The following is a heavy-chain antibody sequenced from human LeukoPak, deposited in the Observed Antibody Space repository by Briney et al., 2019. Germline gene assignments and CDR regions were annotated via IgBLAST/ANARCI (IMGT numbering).Heavy chain of an antibody. J-gene: IGHJ4*02. CDR1: GYTFTSYG. D-gene: IGHD3-22*01. CDR2: ISAYNGNT. Sequence: ASVKVSCKASGYTFTSYGISWVRQAPGQGLEWMGWISAYNGNTNYAQKLQGRVTMTTDTSTSTAYMELRSLRSDDTAVYYCARVKGDYYDSSGYLDYWGQGTLVTVSS. V-gene: IGHV1-18*01. CDR3: ARVKGDYYDSSGYLDY.